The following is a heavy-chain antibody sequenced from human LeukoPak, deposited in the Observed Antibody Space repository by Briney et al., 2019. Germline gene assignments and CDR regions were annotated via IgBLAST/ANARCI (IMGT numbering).Heavy chain of an antibody. J-gene: IGHJ2*01. CDR3: ARMDDILTGYAYWYFDP. V-gene: IGHV4-34*01. Sequence: SETLSLTCAVYGGSFSGYYWSWIRQPPGKGLEWIGEINHSGSTNYNPSLKSRVTISVDTSKNQFSLKLSSVTAADTAVYYCARMDDILTGYAYWYFDPWGRGTLVTVSS. D-gene: IGHD3-9*01. CDR2: INHSGST. CDR1: GGSFSGYY.